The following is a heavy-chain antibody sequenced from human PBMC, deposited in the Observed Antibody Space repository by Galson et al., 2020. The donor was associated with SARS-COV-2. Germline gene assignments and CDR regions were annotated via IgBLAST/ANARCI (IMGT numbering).Heavy chain of an antibody. J-gene: IGHJ4*02. CDR3: AKDEFQATSVILVVTAFDS. Sequence: GESLKISCAASGFTSSHYAMSWVRQAPGRGLEWVSGISGSGGATYSADSVKGRFTISRDNSRNTLYLQMNRLRVEDTAVYYCAKDEFQATSVILVVTAFDSWGQGTQVTVSS. D-gene: IGHD3-22*01. CDR1: GFTSSHYA. V-gene: IGHV3-23*01. CDR2: ISGSGGAT.